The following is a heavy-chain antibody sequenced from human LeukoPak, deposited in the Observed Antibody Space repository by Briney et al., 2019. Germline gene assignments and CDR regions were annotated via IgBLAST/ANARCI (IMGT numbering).Heavy chain of an antibody. V-gene: IGHV3-30*02. CDR1: GFIFTDYG. CDR3: AKPALNGVWPFDP. CDR2: IRYDGSDK. D-gene: IGHD2-8*01. Sequence: GGSLRLSCAASGFIFTDYGMHWVRQAPGKGLEWLTFIRYDGSDKYYADSVKGRFTISRDNSKNTLYLQMNSLRAEDTAVYYCAKPALNGVWPFDPWGQGTLVTVSS. J-gene: IGHJ5*02.